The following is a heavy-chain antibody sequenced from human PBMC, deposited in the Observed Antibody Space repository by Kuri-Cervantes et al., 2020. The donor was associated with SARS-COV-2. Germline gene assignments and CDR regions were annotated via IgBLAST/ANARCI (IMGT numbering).Heavy chain of an antibody. J-gene: IGHJ4*02. Sequence: GESLKISCAASGSSFSDYGMSWARQAPGKGLDWVSTISGSSGSTYYADSVKGQFTISRDNSKNSLYLQMNSLRAEDTALYYCAKDSNYYGSGSYLDYWGQGTLVTVSS. D-gene: IGHD3-10*01. CDR3: AKDSNYYGSGSYLDY. CDR2: ISGSSGST. CDR1: GSSFSDYG. V-gene: IGHV3-43*02.